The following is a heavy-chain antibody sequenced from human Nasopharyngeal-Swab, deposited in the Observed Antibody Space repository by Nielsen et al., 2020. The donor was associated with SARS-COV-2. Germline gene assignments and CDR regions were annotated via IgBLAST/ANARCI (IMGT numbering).Heavy chain of an antibody. Sequence: WIRQPPGKGLEWIGYIYYSGSTYYNPSLKSRVTISVDTSKNQFSLKLSSVTAADTAVYYCARGPYSSGYPYYYYYMDVWGKGTTVTVSS. CDR3: ARGPYSSGYPYYYYYMDV. D-gene: IGHD3-22*01. J-gene: IGHJ6*03. CDR2: IYYSGST. V-gene: IGHV4-30-4*07.